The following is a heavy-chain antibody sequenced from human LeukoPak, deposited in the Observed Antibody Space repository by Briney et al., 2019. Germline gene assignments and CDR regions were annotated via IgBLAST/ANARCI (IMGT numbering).Heavy chain of an antibody. CDR1: GYTLTELS. D-gene: IGHD1-26*01. Sequence: GASVKVSCKVSGYTLTELSMHWVRQAPGKGLEWMGGFDPEDGETIYAQKFQGRVTMTEDTSTDTAYMGLSSLRSEDTAVYYCATPQRYSGSYFYYYYGMDVWGQGTTVTVSS. CDR3: ATPQRYSGSYFYYYYGMDV. CDR2: FDPEDGET. J-gene: IGHJ6*02. V-gene: IGHV1-24*01.